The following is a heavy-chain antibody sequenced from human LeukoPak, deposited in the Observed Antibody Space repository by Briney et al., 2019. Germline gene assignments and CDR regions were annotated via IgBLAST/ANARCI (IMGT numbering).Heavy chain of an antibody. CDR3: AKAGDRNYFDY. V-gene: IGHV3-23*01. J-gene: IGHJ4*02. CDR1: GFTFSSYA. Sequence: GGSLRLSCAASGFTFSSYAMNWVRQAPGKGLEWVSVTSGSGGTTYYADSVKGRFTISRDNSKNTLYVHMNSLRAEDTAVYYCAKAGDRNYFDYWGQGALVTVSS. CDR2: TSGSGGTT. D-gene: IGHD3-22*01.